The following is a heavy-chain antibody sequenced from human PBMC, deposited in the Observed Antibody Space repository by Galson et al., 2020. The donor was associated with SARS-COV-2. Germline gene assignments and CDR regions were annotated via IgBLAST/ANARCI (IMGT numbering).Heavy chain of an antibody. D-gene: IGHD3-10*01. CDR2: ISYDGSNK. CDR1: GFTFSSYG. J-gene: IGHJ4*02. Sequence: GGSLRLSCAASGFTFSSYGMHWVRQAPGKGLEWVAVISYDGSNKYYADSVKGRFTISRDNSKNTLYLQMNSLRAEDTAVYYCAMPGSGSYYNSFDYWGQGTLVTAPS. V-gene: IGHV3-30*03. CDR3: AMPGSGSYYNSFDY.